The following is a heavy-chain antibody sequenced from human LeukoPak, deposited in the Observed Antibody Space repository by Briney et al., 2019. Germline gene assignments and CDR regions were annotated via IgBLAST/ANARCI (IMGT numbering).Heavy chain of an antibody. V-gene: IGHV4-59*08. D-gene: IGHD4-11*01. CDR2: IYYSGST. CDR1: GGSIGSYY. Sequence: SETLSLTCTVSGGSIGSYYWSWIRQPPGKGLEWIGYIYYSGSTNYNPSLKSRVTISVDTSKNQFSLKLSSVTAADTAVYYCARHRAGLQGYYFDYWGQGTLVTVSS. J-gene: IGHJ4*02. CDR3: ARHRAGLQGYYFDY.